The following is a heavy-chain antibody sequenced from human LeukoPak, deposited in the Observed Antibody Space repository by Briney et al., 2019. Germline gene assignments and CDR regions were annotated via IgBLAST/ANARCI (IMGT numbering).Heavy chain of an antibody. CDR3: ARGGNYVAY. Sequence: GGSLRLSCAASGFTFSSYAMSWVRQAPGKGLEWVSPIRSSGGSSFYADSVKGRFTISRDNSKNTLYLQMNSLRAEDTAVYYCARGGNYVAYWGQGTQVTVSS. CDR1: GFTFSSYA. V-gene: IGHV3-23*01. CDR2: IRSSGGSS. J-gene: IGHJ4*02.